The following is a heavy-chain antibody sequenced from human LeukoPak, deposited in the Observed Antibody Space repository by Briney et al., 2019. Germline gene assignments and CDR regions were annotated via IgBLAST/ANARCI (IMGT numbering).Heavy chain of an antibody. Sequence: GGSLRLSCAASGFTFSSYSMNWVRQAPGKGLEWVSSISSSSSYIYYADSVKGRFTISRDNAKNSLYPQMNSLRAEDTAVYYCARDGAPQLGYWGQGTLVTVSS. D-gene: IGHD6-13*01. CDR2: ISSSSSYI. CDR1: GFTFSSYS. V-gene: IGHV3-21*01. CDR3: ARDGAPQLGY. J-gene: IGHJ4*02.